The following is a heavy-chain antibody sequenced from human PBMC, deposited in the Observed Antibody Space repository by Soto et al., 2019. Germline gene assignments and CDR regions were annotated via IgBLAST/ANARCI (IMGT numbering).Heavy chain of an antibody. V-gene: IGHV2-5*01. D-gene: IGHD3-22*01. CDR2: IYWNDDK. CDR3: AHRPYYYDSSGYYYDY. Sequence: QITLKESGPTLVKPTQTLTLTCTFSGFSLSTSGVGVGWIRQPPGKALEWLALIYWNDDKRYSPSLKSRLTITKDSSKNQVVLTMTNMDPLDKATSYCAHRPYYYDSSGYYYDYWGQGTLVTVSS. CDR1: GFSLSTSGVG. J-gene: IGHJ4*02.